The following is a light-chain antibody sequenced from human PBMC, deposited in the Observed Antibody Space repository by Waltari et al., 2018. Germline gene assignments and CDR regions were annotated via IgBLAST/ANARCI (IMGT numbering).Light chain of an antibody. CDR3: SSYTGSNTLV. Sequence: QAALTQPRSVSGSPGQSVTISCTGTSSDIGVYNRVSWYQQHPGTAPKLMIYDVTKRPAGVSDGFACSKAGNTASLTISGLQAEDEADYYCSSYTGSNTLVFGGGTRLTVV. CDR2: DVT. J-gene: IGLJ2*01. V-gene: IGLV2-11*01. CDR1: SSDIGVYNR.